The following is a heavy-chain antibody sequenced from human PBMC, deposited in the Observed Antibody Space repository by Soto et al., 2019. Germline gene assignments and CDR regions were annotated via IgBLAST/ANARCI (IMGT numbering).Heavy chain of an antibody. CDR1: GFTVSSNY. Sequence: GGSTRLSCAASGFTVSSNYMNWVRQAPGRGLEWVSVIYPGGGTYYADSVKGRFAVSRDTSKNTLYLQMSSLRAEDTAVYYCARESYMDYWGQGTQVTVSS. CDR2: IYPGGGT. CDR3: ARESYMDY. V-gene: IGHV3-66*01. J-gene: IGHJ4*02. D-gene: IGHD2-2*02.